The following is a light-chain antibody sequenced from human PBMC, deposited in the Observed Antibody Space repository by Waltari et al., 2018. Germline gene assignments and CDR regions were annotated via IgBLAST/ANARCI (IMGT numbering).Light chain of an antibody. CDR2: KAS. CDR3: QQYNSYQT. V-gene: IGKV1-5*03. Sequence: IQMTQSPSTLSASVGDRVTITCRASQSISSWLAWYQQKPGKAPKLLIYKASSLESGVPSRFSGSRSGTEFTLTISSLQPDDFATYYCQQYNSYQTFGQGTKVEIK. J-gene: IGKJ1*01. CDR1: QSISSW.